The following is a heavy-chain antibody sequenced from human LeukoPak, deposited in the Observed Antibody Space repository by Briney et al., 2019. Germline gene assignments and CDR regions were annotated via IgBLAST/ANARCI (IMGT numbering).Heavy chain of an antibody. J-gene: IGHJ3*02. CDR2: IIPIFGTA. Sequence: ASVKVSCKAYGGTFSSYAISWVRQAPGQGLEWMGGIIPIFGTANYAQKFQGRVTITADESTSTAYMELSSLRSEDTAVYYCARSIAVAGKHDAFDIWGQGTMVTVSS. V-gene: IGHV1-69*13. CDR1: GGTFSSYA. D-gene: IGHD6-19*01. CDR3: ARSIAVAGKHDAFDI.